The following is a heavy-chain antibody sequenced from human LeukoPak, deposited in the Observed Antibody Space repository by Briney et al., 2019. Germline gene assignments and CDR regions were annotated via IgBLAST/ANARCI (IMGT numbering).Heavy chain of an antibody. J-gene: IGHJ4*02. CDR1: GGSISSGGYY. D-gene: IGHD5-12*01. CDR3: VRVFGGYAGRYFDY. Sequence: SQTLSLTCTVSGGSISSGGYYWSWIRQHPGKGLEWIGYIYYSGSTYYNPSLKSRVTISVDTSKNQFSLKLSSVTAADTAVYYCVRVFGGYAGRYFDYWGQGTLVTVSS. V-gene: IGHV4-31*03. CDR2: IYYSGST.